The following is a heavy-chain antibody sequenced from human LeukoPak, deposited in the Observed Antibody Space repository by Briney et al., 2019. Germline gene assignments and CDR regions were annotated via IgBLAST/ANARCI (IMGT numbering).Heavy chain of an antibody. D-gene: IGHD3-22*01. CDR3: AKDRYDSSGYYYRMYYFDY. V-gene: IGHV3-48*01. Sequence: GGSLRLSCAASGFTFSSYSMNWVRQAPGKGLEWVSYISSSSSTIFYADSVKGRFTISRDNAKNSLFLQMNSLRAEDTAVYYCAKDRYDSSGYYYRMYYFDYWGQGTLVTVSS. CDR1: GFTFSSYS. CDR2: ISSSSSTI. J-gene: IGHJ4*02.